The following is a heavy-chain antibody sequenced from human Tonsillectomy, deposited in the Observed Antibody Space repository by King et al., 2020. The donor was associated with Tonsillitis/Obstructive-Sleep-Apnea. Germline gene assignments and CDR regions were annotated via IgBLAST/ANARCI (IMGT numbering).Heavy chain of an antibody. CDR3: ARDGIAARDYYYYYAMDV. Sequence: VQLVQSGAEVRKPGASVKVSCKASGYTFTSYGISWVRQAPGQGLEWMGWISPHNGNTNYAQKLQGRVTMTTETSTSTAYIEVRSLRSDDTAVYYCARDGIAARDYYYYYAMDVWAQGTTVTVSS. D-gene: IGHD6-6*01. CDR2: ISPHNGNT. CDR1: GYTFTSYG. J-gene: IGHJ6*02. V-gene: IGHV1-18*01.